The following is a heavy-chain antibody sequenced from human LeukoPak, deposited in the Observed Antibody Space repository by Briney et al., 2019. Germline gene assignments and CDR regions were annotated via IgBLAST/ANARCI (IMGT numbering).Heavy chain of an antibody. CDR1: GYIFSDYY. CDR2: ISRRSGAT. D-gene: IGHD2-21*01. V-gene: IGHV1-2*02. CDR3: VSWAGGNSDVASFDY. J-gene: IGHJ4*02. Sequence: AAGTVSCKASGYIFSDYYMHRVRQAPGRGFEWMGWISRRSGATKIAEKFQGRVTLTRDTSISTAYVELTNLASDDTAVYYCVSWAGGNSDVASFDYWGQGTLVIASS.